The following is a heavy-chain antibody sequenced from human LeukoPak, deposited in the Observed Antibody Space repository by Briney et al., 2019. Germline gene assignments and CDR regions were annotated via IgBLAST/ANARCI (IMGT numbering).Heavy chain of an antibody. D-gene: IGHD1-1*01. CDR2: IYYSGST. CDR1: GSSISSYY. V-gene: IGHV4-59*01. Sequence: SETLSLTCTVSGSSISSYYWSWIRQPPGKGLEWIGYIYYSGSTNYNPSLKSRVTISVDTSKNQFSLKLSSVTAADTAVYYCARDRLDAFYYYYMDVWGKGTTVTVSS. J-gene: IGHJ6*03. CDR3: ARDRLDAFYYYYMDV.